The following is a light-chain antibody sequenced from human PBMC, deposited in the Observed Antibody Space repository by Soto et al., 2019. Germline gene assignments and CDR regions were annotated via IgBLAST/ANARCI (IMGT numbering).Light chain of an antibody. CDR3: QQYYTTPRT. J-gene: IGKJ1*01. CDR1: QSVLYTSNNKNY. V-gene: IGKV4-1*01. Sequence: DIVMTQSPDSLAVSLGERATINCKSSQSVLYTSNNKNYLAWYQQKPGHPPKVLIYWASTRESGVPDRFSGSGSGTDFTLTISSRQAEDVAVYYCQQYYTTPRTFGQGTKVEIQ. CDR2: WAS.